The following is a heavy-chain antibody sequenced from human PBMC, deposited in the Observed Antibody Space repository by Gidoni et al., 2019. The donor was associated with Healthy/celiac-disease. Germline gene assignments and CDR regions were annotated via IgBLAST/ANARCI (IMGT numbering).Heavy chain of an antibody. D-gene: IGHD3-10*01. CDR1: GFPFSSYG. CDR3: AKDYGEDYYGSGYRY. J-gene: IGHJ4*02. V-gene: IGHV3-30*18. Sequence: QVQLVESGGGVVQPGRSLRLSCAASGFPFSSYGMHWVRQAPGKGLEWVAVISYDGSNKYYADSVKGRFTISRDNSKNTLYLQMNSLRAEDTAVYYCAKDYGEDYYGSGYRYWGQGTLVTVSS. CDR2: ISYDGSNK.